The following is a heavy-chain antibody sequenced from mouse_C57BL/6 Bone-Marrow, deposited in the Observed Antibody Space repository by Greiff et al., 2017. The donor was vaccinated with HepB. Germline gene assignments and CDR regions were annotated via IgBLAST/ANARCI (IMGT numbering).Heavy chain of an antibody. D-gene: IGHD1-1*01. Sequence: QVQLQQSGAELAKPGASVKLSCKASGYTFTSYWMHWVKQRPGQGLEWIGYINTSSGYTKYNQKFKDKATLTADKSSSTAYMQLSSLTYEDSAVYYCAREDYGSSYYFDYWGQGTTLTVSS. CDR2: INTSSGYT. V-gene: IGHV1-7*01. CDR1: GYTFTSYW. J-gene: IGHJ2*01. CDR3: AREDYGSSYYFDY.